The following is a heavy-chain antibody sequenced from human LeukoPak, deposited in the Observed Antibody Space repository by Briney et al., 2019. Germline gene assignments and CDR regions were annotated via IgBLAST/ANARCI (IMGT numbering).Heavy chain of an antibody. CDR3: ARLSDYGDLDY. D-gene: IGHD4-17*01. CDR2: IIPIFGTA. CDR1: GGTFSSYA. J-gene: IGHJ4*02. Sequence: SSVKVSCKASGGTFSSYAISWVRQAPGQGLEWMGRIIPIFGTANYAQKLQGRVTITTDESTSTAYMELRSLRSEDTAVYYCARLSDYGDLDYWGQGTLVTVSS. V-gene: IGHV1-69*05.